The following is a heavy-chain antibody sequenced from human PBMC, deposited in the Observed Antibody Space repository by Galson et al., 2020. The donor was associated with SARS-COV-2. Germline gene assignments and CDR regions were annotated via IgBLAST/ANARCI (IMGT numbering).Heavy chain of an antibody. CDR3: ASDIRECGGGTCYYFYGVDV. J-gene: IGHJ6*02. V-gene: IGHV3-53*01. D-gene: IGHD2-15*01. CDR2: TYSDRHT. CDR1: GFTVSSNY. Sequence: GGSLRLSCAASGFTVSSNYMSWVRKAPGEGLEWVSLTYSDRHTYYADSVKGRFTISRDNAKNTLYLQMNSLRAEDTAVYYCASDIRECGGGTCYYFYGVDVWGQGTTVIVSS.